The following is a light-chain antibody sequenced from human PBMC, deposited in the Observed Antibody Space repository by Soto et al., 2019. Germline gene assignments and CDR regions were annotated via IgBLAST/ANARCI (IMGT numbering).Light chain of an antibody. CDR3: QQYNNPIT. J-gene: IGKJ5*01. CDR1: QSVSSN. CDR2: GAS. Sequence: EIVMTQSPATLSVSPGERATLSCRASQSVSSNLAWYQQKPGQAPRLLIYGASTRATGIPARFSGSGSGTEFTLTISSLQSEDFAVYYCQQYNNPITFGQGTRLEN. V-gene: IGKV3-15*01.